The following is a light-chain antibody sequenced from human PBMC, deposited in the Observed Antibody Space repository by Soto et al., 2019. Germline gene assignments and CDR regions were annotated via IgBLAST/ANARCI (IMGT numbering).Light chain of an antibody. V-gene: IGKV1-5*03. J-gene: IGKJ4*01. Sequence: DIQMTQSPSTLSASVGDRVTITCRASRSISSWLAWYQQKPGKAPKLLIYKASSLESGVPSRFSGSGSGTEFTLTISTPQPYGFATYYGQQYNSPPLTCGGGTKVEIK. CDR3: QQYNSPPLT. CDR2: KAS. CDR1: RSISSW.